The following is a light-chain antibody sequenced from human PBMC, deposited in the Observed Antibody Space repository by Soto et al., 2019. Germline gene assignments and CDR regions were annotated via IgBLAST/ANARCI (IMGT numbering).Light chain of an antibody. V-gene: IGLV1-40*01. CDR2: GNN. CDR1: RSNIGAGND. J-gene: IGLJ2*01. CDR3: QSYDSSLSGSV. Sequence: QAVVTQPPSVSGAPGQRVTISCTGSRSNIGAGNDVHWYRQLPGTAPKLLIYGNNNRPSGVPDRFSGSKSGTSASLAITGLQAEDEADYYCQSYDSSLSGSVFGGGTKVTVL.